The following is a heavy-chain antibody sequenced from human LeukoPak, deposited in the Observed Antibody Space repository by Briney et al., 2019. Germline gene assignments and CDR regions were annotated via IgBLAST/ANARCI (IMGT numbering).Heavy chain of an antibody. Sequence: HPGGSLRLSCAASGFTFSSYAMSWVRQAPGKGPEWVALIWYDGSNKYYGDSVKGRFTISRDNSKNTVYLQMNSLRAEDTAVYYCARVRYSSSWYGGGDFDYWGQGTLVTVSS. CDR2: IWYDGSNK. V-gene: IGHV3-33*08. CDR1: GFTFSSYA. D-gene: IGHD6-13*01. CDR3: ARVRYSSSWYGGGDFDY. J-gene: IGHJ4*02.